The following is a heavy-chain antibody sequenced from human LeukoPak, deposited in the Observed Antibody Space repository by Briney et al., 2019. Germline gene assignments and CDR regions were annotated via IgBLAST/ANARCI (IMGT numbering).Heavy chain of an antibody. CDR2: VNPNSGGT. Sequence: GASVKVSCKASGYTFTGYYMHWVRQAPGQGLEWMGWVNPNSGGTNYAQKFQGRVTMTRDTSISTAYMELSRLRSDDTAVYYCARAVEWELRHEYYYYYYYMDVWGKGTTVTISS. CDR3: ARAVEWELRHEYYYYYYYMDV. J-gene: IGHJ6*03. V-gene: IGHV1-2*02. CDR1: GYTFTGYY. D-gene: IGHD1-26*01.